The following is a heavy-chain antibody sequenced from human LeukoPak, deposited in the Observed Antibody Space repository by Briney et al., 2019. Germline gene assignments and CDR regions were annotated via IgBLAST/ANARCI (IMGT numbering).Heavy chain of an antibody. V-gene: IGHV1-18*01. Sequence: ASVEVSCKASGYTVTGYGVTWVRQAPGQGLEWMGWISAKNGKTNYAQKFQGRVTLTTDTSTSTAYMELRSLRSDDTAVYYCARDFFQFSVRFDSWGQGTLVTVSS. J-gene: IGHJ5*01. D-gene: IGHD2-8*01. CDR3: ARDFFQFSVRFDS. CDR2: ISAKNGKT. CDR1: GYTVTGYG.